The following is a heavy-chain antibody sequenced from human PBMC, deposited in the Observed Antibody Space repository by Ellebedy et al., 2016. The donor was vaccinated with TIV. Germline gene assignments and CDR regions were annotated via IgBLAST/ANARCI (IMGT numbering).Heavy chain of an antibody. J-gene: IGHJ4*02. D-gene: IGHD3-16*01. CDR1: GFTFNSYT. Sequence: GESLKISXAASGFTFNSYTMNWVRQAPGKGLEWVSSISSSGSYIYYADSVRGRFTISRDNAKNSLYLQMNSLRAEDTAVYYCARDLFGGVTADYWGQGTLVTVSS. CDR3: ARDLFGGVTADY. V-gene: IGHV3-21*01. CDR2: ISSSGSYI.